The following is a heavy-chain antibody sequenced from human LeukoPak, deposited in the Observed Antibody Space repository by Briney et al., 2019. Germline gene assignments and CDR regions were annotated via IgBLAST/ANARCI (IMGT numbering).Heavy chain of an antibody. D-gene: IGHD6-13*01. Sequence: SVKVSCKASGGTFSSYAISWGRQAPGQGLEWMGRIIPILGIANYAQKFQGRVTITADKSTSTAYMELSSLRSEDTAVYYCASGGSSSWGSWGQGTLVTVSS. V-gene: IGHV1-69*04. J-gene: IGHJ5*02. CDR3: ASGGSSSWGS. CDR1: GGTFSSYA. CDR2: IIPILGIA.